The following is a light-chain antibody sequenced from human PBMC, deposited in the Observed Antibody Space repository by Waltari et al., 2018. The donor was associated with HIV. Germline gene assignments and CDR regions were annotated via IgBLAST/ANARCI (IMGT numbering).Light chain of an antibody. CDR1: SSDVGGYNA. Sequence: QSALTQPASVSGSPGQSISIPCTGTSSDVGGYNAVSWYQQHPAKAPKLVIFDVSTRPSGVSNRFAGSKSGNSASLTISGLQAEDEAYYYCSSYTSSDTVVFGGGTKVTVL. J-gene: IGLJ2*01. CDR2: DVS. CDR3: SSYTSSDTVV. V-gene: IGLV2-14*03.